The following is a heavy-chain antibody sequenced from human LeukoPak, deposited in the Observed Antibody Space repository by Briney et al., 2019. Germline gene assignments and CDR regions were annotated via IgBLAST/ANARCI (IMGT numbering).Heavy chain of an antibody. CDR1: GFTFSSNA. Sequence: GGSQRLSCAASGFTFSSNAMHWVRQAPGKGLEWVAATSYDERNKYYGDSVRGRFTISRDNSKNTLYLQMNSLRVEDTAVYYCARGWDNNDSSGYTAWGQGTLVTVSS. V-gene: IGHV3-30*04. D-gene: IGHD3-22*01. CDR3: ARGWDNNDSSGYTA. J-gene: IGHJ4*02. CDR2: TSYDERNK.